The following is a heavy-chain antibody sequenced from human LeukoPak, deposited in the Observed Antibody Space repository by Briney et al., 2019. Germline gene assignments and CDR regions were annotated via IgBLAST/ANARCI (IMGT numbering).Heavy chain of an antibody. CDR1: GGSISSYY. D-gene: IGHD3-10*01. J-gene: IGHJ3*02. V-gene: IGHV4-59*01. CDR3: ARRFVDAFDI. CDR2: IYYSGST. Sequence: PSETLSLTCTVSGGSISSYYWSWIRQPPGKGLEWIGYIYYSGSTNYNPSLKSRVTISVDTPKNQFSLKLSSVTAADTAVYYCARRFVDAFDIWGQGTMVTVSS.